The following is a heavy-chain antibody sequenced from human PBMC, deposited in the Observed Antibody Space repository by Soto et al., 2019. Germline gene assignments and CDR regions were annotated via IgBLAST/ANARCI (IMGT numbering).Heavy chain of an antibody. Sequence: SETLSLTCVVSTDSINYQYWSWIRQPPGKGLDWIAYIYYNGEARYNPSLESRVTISVDTSKKQVSLQLRPVTAADTAIYFCARGRLSGYESFDFWGQGXPVTVYS. V-gene: IGHV4-59*11. CDR2: IYYNGEA. D-gene: IGHD5-12*01. CDR3: ARGRLSGYESFDF. J-gene: IGHJ4*02. CDR1: TDSINYQY.